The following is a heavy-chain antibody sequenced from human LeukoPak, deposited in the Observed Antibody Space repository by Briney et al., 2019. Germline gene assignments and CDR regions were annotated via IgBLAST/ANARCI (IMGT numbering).Heavy chain of an antibody. V-gene: IGHV1-3*01. Sequence: ASVKVSCKASGYTFTSYAMHWVRQAPGQRLEWLGWINAGNGNTKYSQKFQGRVTITRDTSASTAYMELSSLRSEDTAVYYCARGVEGYDILTGYYDYWGQGTLVTVSS. D-gene: IGHD3-9*01. CDR2: INAGNGNT. CDR3: ARGVEGYDILTGYYDY. J-gene: IGHJ4*02. CDR1: GYTFTSYA.